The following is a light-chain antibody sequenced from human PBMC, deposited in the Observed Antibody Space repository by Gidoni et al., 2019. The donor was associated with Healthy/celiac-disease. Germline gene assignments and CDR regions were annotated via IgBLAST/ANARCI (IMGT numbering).Light chain of an antibody. CDR3: LQNYNYPWT. V-gene: IGKV1-6*01. CDR1: QGIRND. Sequence: AIQMTQSPSSLSASVGDRVTITCRASQGIRNDLGWYQQKPGNAPKLLIYAASSLQSGVPSRFSGSGSGTDFTLTISSLQHEDFATYYCLQNYNYPWTFGQGTKVEIK. J-gene: IGKJ1*01. CDR2: AAS.